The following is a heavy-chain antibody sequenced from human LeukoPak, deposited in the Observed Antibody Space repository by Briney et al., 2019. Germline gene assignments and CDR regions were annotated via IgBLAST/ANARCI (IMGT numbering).Heavy chain of an antibody. CDR1: GYTFTSYG. V-gene: IGHV1-18*01. CDR2: ISAYNGNT. Sequence: ASVTVSFTASGYTFTSYGISWVRQAPGQGLEWMGWISAYNGNTNYAQKLQGRVTMTTDTSTSTAYMELRSLRSDDTAVYYCARMETYYDFWSGSTPYYFDYWGQGTLVTVSS. D-gene: IGHD3-3*01. J-gene: IGHJ4*02. CDR3: ARMETYYDFWSGSTPYYFDY.